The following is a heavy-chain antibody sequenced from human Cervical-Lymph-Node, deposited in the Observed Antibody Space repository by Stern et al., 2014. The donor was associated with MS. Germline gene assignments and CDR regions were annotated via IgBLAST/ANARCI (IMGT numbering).Heavy chain of an antibody. CDR1: GFTFSNFS. J-gene: IGHJ5*01. Sequence: EEQLVESGGGLVQPGGSLRLSCAASGFTFSNFSINWVRQAPGKGLEWISSISRSGTTHYADSVKGRFTISRDNAKNSLYLHMSSLRDEDTAVYYCATLDSWGQGTLVIVSS. CDR2: ISRSGTT. CDR3: ATLDS. V-gene: IGHV3-48*02.